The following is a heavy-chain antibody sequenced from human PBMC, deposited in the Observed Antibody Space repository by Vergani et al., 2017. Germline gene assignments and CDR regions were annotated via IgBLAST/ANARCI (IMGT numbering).Heavy chain of an antibody. CDR3: AREHDDGDHTRAFDI. J-gene: IGHJ3*02. CDR2: IYTSGST. CDR1: GGSISSGSYY. D-gene: IGHD4-17*01. Sequence: QVQLQESGPGLVKPSQTLSLTCTVSGGSISSGSYYWSWIRQPAGKGLEWIGRIYTSGSTNYNPSLKSRVTISVDMSKNQFSLKLSSVTAADTAVYYCAREHDDGDHTRAFDIWGQGTMVTVSS. V-gene: IGHV4-61*02.